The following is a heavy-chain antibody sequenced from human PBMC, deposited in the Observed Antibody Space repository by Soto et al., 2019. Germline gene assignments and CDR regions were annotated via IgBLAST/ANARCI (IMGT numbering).Heavy chain of an antibody. J-gene: IGHJ4*02. CDR1: GFTFSSYS. CDR2: ISSSSSYI. Sequence: TGGSLRLSCAASGFTFSSYSMNWVRQAPGKGLEWVSSISSSSSYIYYADSVKGRFTISRDNAKNSLYLQMNSLRAEDTAVYYCARDSLNSSSWYERGHWGQGTLVTVSS. D-gene: IGHD6-13*01. CDR3: ARDSLNSSSWYERGH. V-gene: IGHV3-21*01.